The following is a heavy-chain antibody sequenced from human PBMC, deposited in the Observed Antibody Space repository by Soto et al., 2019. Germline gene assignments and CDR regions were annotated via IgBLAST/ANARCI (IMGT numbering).Heavy chain of an antibody. V-gene: IGHV1-18*01. CDR2: ISGYNGKT. Sequence: QVQLVQSGAEVKKPGASVKVSCKSSGYTFSMSGISWVRQAPGQGLEWMGWISGYNGKTNYEQKFQDRVTMTTDTSTNMAYMELRSLSSDDTAVYYCAREGPRPYYYYGMDVWGQGTTVTVSS. CDR3: AREGPRPYYYYGMDV. CDR1: GYTFSMSG. J-gene: IGHJ6*02.